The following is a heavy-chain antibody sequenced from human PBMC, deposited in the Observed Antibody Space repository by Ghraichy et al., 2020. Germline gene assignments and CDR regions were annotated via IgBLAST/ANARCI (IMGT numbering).Heavy chain of an antibody. CDR2: IDGRGRVT. J-gene: IGHJ3*02. CDR1: GFTFNSYG. V-gene: IGHV3-23*01. CDR3: VKFAFWFGDLRGAFDI. Sequence: GGSLRLSCAASGFTFNSYGMSWVRQAPGRGLEWVSGIDGRGRVTYYRDSVKGRFTISRDNYKDTLYLQLNSLRAEDTAVYYCVKFAFWFGDLRGAFDIWGQGTMVTVSS. D-gene: IGHD3-10*01.